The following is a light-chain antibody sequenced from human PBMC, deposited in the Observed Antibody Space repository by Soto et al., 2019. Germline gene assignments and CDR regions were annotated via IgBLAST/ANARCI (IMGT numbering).Light chain of an antibody. CDR2: EVS. V-gene: IGLV2-8*01. CDR3: LSYADSNHVL. Sequence: QSALTQPPSASGSPGQSVTISCTGTSSDVGGYKYVTWYQQHPGKAPKLMIYEVSKRPSGVPDRFSGSKSGNTASLTVSGLQAEDEADYYCLSYADSNHVLFGGGTKLTVL. CDR1: SSDVGGYKY. J-gene: IGLJ2*01.